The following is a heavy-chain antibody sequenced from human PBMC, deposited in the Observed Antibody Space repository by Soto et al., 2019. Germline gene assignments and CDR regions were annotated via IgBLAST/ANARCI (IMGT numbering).Heavy chain of an antibody. CDR3: ARAGQDSSGYFPLYYGMDV. CDR2: IIPIFGTA. Sequence: SVKVSCKASGGTFSSYAISWVRQAPGQGLEWMGGIIPIFGTANYTQKFQGRVTITADESTSTAYMELSSLRSEDTAVYYCARAGQDSSGYFPLYYGMDVWGQGTTVTVSS. CDR1: GGTFSSYA. V-gene: IGHV1-69*13. J-gene: IGHJ6*02. D-gene: IGHD3-22*01.